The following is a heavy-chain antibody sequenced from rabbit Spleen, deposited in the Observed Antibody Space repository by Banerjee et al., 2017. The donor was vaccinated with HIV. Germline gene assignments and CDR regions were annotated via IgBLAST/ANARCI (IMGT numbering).Heavy chain of an antibody. CDR2: IAGSSSGFT. D-gene: IGHD8-1*01. CDR3: ARDAGTSFSTYGMDL. J-gene: IGHJ6*01. Sequence: QEQLVESGGGLVKPEGSLTLTCTASGFSFSSSDYICWVRQAPGKGLEWISCIAGSSSGFTYSATWTKGRFIISKTSSTTVTLQMTSLTAADTATYFCARDAGTSFSTYGMDLWGPGTLVTVS. V-gene: IGHV1S45*01. CDR1: GFSFSSSDY.